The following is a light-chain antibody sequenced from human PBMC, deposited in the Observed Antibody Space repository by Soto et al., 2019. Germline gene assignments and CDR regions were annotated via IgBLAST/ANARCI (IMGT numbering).Light chain of an antibody. V-gene: IGLV1-44*01. CDR1: SSNIGSNT. Sequence: QSALTPPPSTSGTPGQRVTISCSGSSSNIGSNTVNWYQQLPGTAPKLLIYRNNQRPSGVPDRFSGSKSGTSASLAISGLQSEDEADYYCAAWDGSLKGYVFGTGTQLTVL. CDR2: RNN. CDR3: AAWDGSLKGYV. J-gene: IGLJ1*01.